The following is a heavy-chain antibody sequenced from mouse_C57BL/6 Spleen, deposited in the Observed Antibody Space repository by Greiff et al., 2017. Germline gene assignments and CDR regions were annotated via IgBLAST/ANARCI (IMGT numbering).Heavy chain of an antibody. Sequence: VQLQQSDAELVKPGASVKISCKVSGYTFTDHTIHWMKQRPEQGLEWIGYIYPRDGSTKYNEKFKGKATLTADKSSSTAYMQHNSLTSEDSAVYCCARSPVYYDYPGAMDYWGQGTSVTVSS. V-gene: IGHV1-78*01. CDR2: IYPRDGST. CDR1: GYTFTDHT. CDR3: ARSPVYYDYPGAMDY. D-gene: IGHD2-4*01. J-gene: IGHJ4*01.